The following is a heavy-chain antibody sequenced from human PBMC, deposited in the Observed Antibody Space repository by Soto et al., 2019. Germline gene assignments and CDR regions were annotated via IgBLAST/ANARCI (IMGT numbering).Heavy chain of an antibody. V-gene: IGHV4-31*03. Sequence: SGTLSLTCTVSGDSISSGSYFWSWIRQYPGKGLEWIGYIYYSGSTYHNPSLVSRVAISVDTSKNHFSLKLRSLTAADTAVYYCAREVDVLTGRYFDYWGQGTLVTVSS. CDR1: GDSISSGSYF. CDR3: AREVDVLTGRYFDY. D-gene: IGHD3-9*01. CDR2: IYYSGST. J-gene: IGHJ4*02.